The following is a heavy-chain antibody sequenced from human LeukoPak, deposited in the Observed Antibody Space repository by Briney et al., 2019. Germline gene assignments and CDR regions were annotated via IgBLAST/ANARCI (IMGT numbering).Heavy chain of an antibody. CDR2: IYYSGST. CDR3: ARDGVGATTPFDY. D-gene: IGHD1-26*01. V-gene: IGHV4-39*07. Sequence: PSETLSLTCTVTGGSISSSSYYWGWIRQPPGKGLEWIGSIYYSGSTYYNPSLKSRVTISVDTSKSQFSLKLSSVTAADTAVYYCARDGVGATTPFDYWGQGTLVTVSS. CDR1: GGSISSSSYY. J-gene: IGHJ4*02.